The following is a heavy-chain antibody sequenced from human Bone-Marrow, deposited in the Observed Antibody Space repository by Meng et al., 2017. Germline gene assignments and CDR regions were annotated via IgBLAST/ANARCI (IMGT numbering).Heavy chain of an antibody. CDR2: IGHSGFT. D-gene: IGHD1/OR15-1a*01. CDR1: GDSISSSDSY. Sequence: QLQLQESGPGLVKPSETLSLPCSVSGDSISSSDSYWGWIRQSPGKGLEWIGSIGHSGFTYYTPSLESRVTVSVDTSRSQFSLELTSVTAADTAVYYCVRSRAWVRTGFDPWGQGTLVTVSS. CDR3: VRSRAWVRTGFDP. J-gene: IGHJ5*02. V-gene: IGHV4-39*01.